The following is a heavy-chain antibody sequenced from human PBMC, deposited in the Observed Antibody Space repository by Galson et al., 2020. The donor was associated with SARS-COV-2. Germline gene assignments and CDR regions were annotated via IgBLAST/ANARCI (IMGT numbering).Heavy chain of an antibody. V-gene: IGHV1-18*04. CDR3: ARDSQWELLDY. J-gene: IGHJ4*02. CDR2: ISAYNGNT. Sequence: ASVKVSCKASGYTFTSYGISWVRQAPGQGLEWMGWISAYNGNTNYAQKLQGRVTMTTDTSTSTAYMQLRSLRSAGTAVYYCARDSQWELLDYWGQGTLVTVSS. D-gene: IGHD1-26*01. CDR1: GYTFTSYG.